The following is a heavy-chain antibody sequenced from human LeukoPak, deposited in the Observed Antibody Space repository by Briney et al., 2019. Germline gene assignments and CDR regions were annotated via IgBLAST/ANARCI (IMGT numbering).Heavy chain of an antibody. Sequence: PGGSLRLSCAASGFTFSSYAMSWVRQAPGKGLEWVSAISGSGGSTYYADSVKGRFTTSRDNSKNTLYLQMNSLRAEDTAVYYCAKDDYDFWSGSYGMDVWGQGTTVTVSS. V-gene: IGHV3-23*01. J-gene: IGHJ6*02. CDR3: AKDDYDFWSGSYGMDV. CDR1: GFTFSSYA. D-gene: IGHD3-3*01. CDR2: ISGSGGST.